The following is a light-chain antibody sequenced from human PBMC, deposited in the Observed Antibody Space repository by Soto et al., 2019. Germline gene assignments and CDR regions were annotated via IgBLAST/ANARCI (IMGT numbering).Light chain of an antibody. Sequence: QSVLTQPPSVSGAPGQRVTISCTGSSSNIGAGYDVHWYQQLPGTAPKLLIYGNSNRPSGVPDRFSGSKSGTSASLAITGLQAEDEADYYCQSYDSSLSGFYVFGTWTK. J-gene: IGLJ1*01. CDR1: SSNIGAGYD. CDR2: GNS. V-gene: IGLV1-40*01. CDR3: QSYDSSLSGFYV.